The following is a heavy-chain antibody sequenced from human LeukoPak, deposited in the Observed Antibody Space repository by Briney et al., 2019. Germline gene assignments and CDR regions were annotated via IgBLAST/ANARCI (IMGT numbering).Heavy chain of an antibody. CDR3: ARGYDFWSGRTMPWFDY. CDR1: GFTFSSYW. CDR2: IKQDGSEK. J-gene: IGHJ4*02. V-gene: IGHV3-7*01. D-gene: IGHD3-3*01. Sequence: PGGSLRLSCAASGFTFSSYWMSWVRQAPGKGLEWVANIKQDGSEKYYVDSVKGRFTISRDNAKNSLYLQMNSLRAEDTAVYYCARGYDFWSGRTMPWFDYWGQGTLVTVSS.